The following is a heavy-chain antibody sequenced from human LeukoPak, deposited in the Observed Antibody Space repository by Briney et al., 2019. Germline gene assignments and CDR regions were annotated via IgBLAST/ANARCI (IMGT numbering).Heavy chain of an antibody. CDR1: GFSFSSYW. CDR3: ARRRVLLWFGELLYPPYFDY. J-gene: IGHJ4*02. V-gene: IGHV3-7*03. D-gene: IGHD3-10*01. Sequence: GGSLRLSCAASGFSFSSYWMTWVRQAPGKGLEWVANIKEDGREEYYVDSVKGRFTISRDNAKKSLYLHVNSLRAEDTAVYYCARRRVLLWFGELLYPPYFDYWGQGTLVTVSS. CDR2: IKEDGREE.